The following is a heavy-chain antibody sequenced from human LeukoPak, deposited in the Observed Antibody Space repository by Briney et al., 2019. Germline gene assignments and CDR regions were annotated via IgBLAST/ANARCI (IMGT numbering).Heavy chain of an antibody. CDR2: IYTSGST. V-gene: IGHV4-4*07. CDR1: GGSISSYY. J-gene: IGHJ4*02. Sequence: KPSETLSLTCTVSGGSISSYYWSWIRQPAGKGLEWIGRIYTSGSTNYNPSLKSRVTMSVDTSKYQFSLKLSSVTAADTAVYYCARDLYDSSGYYLLFDYWGQGTLVTVSS. D-gene: IGHD3-22*01. CDR3: ARDLYDSSGYYLLFDY.